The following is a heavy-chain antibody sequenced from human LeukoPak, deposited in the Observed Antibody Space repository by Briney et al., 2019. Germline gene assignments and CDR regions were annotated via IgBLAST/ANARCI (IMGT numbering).Heavy chain of an antibody. CDR1: GGSISGYY. D-gene: IGHD1-7*01. CDR2: IYYSGST. V-gene: IGHV4-59*01. J-gene: IGHJ3*02. CDR3: ARDAFNWNYGAFDI. Sequence: SQTLSLTCTVSGGSISGYYWSWIRQPPGKGLEWIGYIYYSGSTNYNPSLKSRVTISVDTSKNQFSLKLSSVTAADTAVYYCARDAFNWNYGAFDIWGQGTMVTVSS.